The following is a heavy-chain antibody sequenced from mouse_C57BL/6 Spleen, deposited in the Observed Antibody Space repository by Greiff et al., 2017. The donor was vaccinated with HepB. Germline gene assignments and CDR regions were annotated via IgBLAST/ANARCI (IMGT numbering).Heavy chain of an antibody. Sequence: QVQLQQSGAELVRPGASVKLSCKASGYTFTDYYINWVKQRPGQGLEWIARIYPGSGNTYYNEKFKGKTTLTAEKSSSTAYMQLSSLTSEDSAVYFCARFYYGLYAMDYWGQGTSVTVSS. CDR1: GYTFTDYY. D-gene: IGHD2-1*01. CDR2: IYPGSGNT. J-gene: IGHJ4*01. V-gene: IGHV1-76*01. CDR3: ARFYYGLYAMDY.